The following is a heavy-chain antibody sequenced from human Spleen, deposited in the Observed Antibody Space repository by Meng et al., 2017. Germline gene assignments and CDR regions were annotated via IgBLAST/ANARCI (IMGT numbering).Heavy chain of an antibody. CDR3: VRDEDISAAGKLFGDY. D-gene: IGHD6-13*01. CDR1: GYNFPDYW. Sequence: ASVKVSCKPSGYNFPDYWLHWVRRAPGQGLEWMGRIDPKSGDTHYAQSFQGRVTMTGDTCISTAYMELSGLRSDDTAMYYCVRDEDISAAGKLFGDYWGQGTLVTVSS. V-gene: IGHV1-2*06. J-gene: IGHJ4*02. CDR2: IDPKSGDT.